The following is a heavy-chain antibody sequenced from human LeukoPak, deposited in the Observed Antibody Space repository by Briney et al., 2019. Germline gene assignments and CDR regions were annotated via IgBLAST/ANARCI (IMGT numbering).Heavy chain of an antibody. J-gene: IGHJ6*02. CDR2: FSLDTDRI. CDR1: GPSFEAYA. Sequence: GGSLRLSCTVSGPSFEAYAMHWVRQGPGKGLEWVSGFSLDTDRIGYADSVKGRFTISRDKAKNSLYLEMNSLRVEDTALYYCTKDITAGGADVWGQGTTVAVS. CDR3: TKDITAGGADV. V-gene: IGHV3-9*01. D-gene: IGHD2-21*02.